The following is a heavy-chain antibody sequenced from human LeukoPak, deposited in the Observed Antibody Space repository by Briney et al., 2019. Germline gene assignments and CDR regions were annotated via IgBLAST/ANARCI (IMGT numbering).Heavy chain of an antibody. Sequence: GGSLRLSCAVSGFSFSNYWMMWVRQAPGKGLEWVANINGDGTAKYYVDSVKGRFTISRDNAKNSLYLQMNSLRDEDTAVYYCASKVNYWGQGMLVTVSS. J-gene: IGHJ4*02. V-gene: IGHV3-7*05. CDR3: ASKVNY. CDR1: GFSFSNYW. CDR2: INGDGTAK. D-gene: IGHD3-22*01.